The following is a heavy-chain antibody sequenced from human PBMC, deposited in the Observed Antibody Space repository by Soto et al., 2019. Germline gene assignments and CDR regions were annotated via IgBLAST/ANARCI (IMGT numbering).Heavy chain of an antibody. CDR2: INAGNGNT. Sequence: ASVKVSCKASGYTFTSYAMHWVRQAPGQSLEWMGWINAGNGNTKYSQRFQGRVTITRDTSANTAYMDLSSLRSEDTAVYYCARGIAVPVDPDYWGQGTLVTVSS. CDR3: ARGIAVPVDPDY. D-gene: IGHD6-19*01. V-gene: IGHV1-3*01. CDR1: GYTFTSYA. J-gene: IGHJ4*02.